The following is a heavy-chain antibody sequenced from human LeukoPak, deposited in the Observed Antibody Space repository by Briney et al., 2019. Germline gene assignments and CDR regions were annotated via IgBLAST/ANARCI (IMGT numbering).Heavy chain of an antibody. CDR1: GGSISSYY. Sequence: SETLSLTCTVSGGSISSYYWSWIRQPPGKGLEWIVYIYYSGSTNYNPSLKSRVTISVDTSKNQFSLKLSSVTAADTAVYYCAVANVDYDFWSGSGYFDYWGQGTLVTVSS. V-gene: IGHV4-59*01. CDR2: IYYSGST. J-gene: IGHJ4*02. CDR3: AVANVDYDFWSGSGYFDY. D-gene: IGHD3-3*01.